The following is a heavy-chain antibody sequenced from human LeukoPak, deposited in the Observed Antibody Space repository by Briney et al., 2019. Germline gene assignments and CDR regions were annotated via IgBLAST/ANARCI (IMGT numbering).Heavy chain of an antibody. CDR3: ASLVVPAATKRYYYYGMDV. CDR1: GYSFTSYW. Sequence: GGSLKISCKGSGYSFTSYWISWLRQMPGKGLEWMGRIDPSDSYTNYSPSFQGHVTISADKSISTAYLQWSSLKASDTAMYYCASLVVPAATKRYYYYGMDVWGQGTTVTVSS. J-gene: IGHJ6*02. CDR2: IDPSDSYT. D-gene: IGHD2-2*01. V-gene: IGHV5-10-1*01.